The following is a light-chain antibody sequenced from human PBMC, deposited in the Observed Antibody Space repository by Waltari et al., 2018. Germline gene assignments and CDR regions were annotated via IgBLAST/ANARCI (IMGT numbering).Light chain of an antibody. CDR3: STWDDRLTGVV. J-gene: IGLJ2*01. Sequence: QSVLAQPPSASGTPGQRITISCSGSNSNIGSNTVNWYQQFPGTAPRLLIHSNNPRASGVPDRFSASKSGSSAALAIYGLHSEDEADYYCSTWDDRLTGVVFGGGTKVTVL. CDR2: SNN. V-gene: IGLV1-44*01. CDR1: NSNIGSNT.